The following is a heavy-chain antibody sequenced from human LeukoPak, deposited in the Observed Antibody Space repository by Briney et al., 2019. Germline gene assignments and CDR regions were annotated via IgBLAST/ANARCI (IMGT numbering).Heavy chain of an antibody. CDR2: INPNSGGT. Sequence: ASVKVSCKASGYTFTSYYMHWVRQAPGQGLEWMGWINPNSGGTNYAQKFQGRATMTRDTSISTAYMELSRLRSDDTAVYYCARVKYSSSLFYLWGQGTLVTVSS. J-gene: IGHJ5*02. D-gene: IGHD6-6*01. CDR1: GYTFTSYY. V-gene: IGHV1-2*02. CDR3: ARVKYSSSLFYL.